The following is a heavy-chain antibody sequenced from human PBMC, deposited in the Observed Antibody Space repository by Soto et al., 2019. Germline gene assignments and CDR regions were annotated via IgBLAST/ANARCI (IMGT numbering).Heavy chain of an antibody. CDR1: GGSISSYY. V-gene: IGHV4-59*08. D-gene: IGHD4-4*01. CDR3: ARHGGNYVLMGK. J-gene: IGHJ4*02. CDR2: VYYGGSS. Sequence: QVQLQESGPGLVKPSETLSLTCTVSGGSISSYYWSWIRQPPGKELEWIGYVYYGGSSNYNPSLESRVTISVDPSRNQISLKVNSVTAADTAVYYCARHGGNYVLMGKWGQGTLVTVSS.